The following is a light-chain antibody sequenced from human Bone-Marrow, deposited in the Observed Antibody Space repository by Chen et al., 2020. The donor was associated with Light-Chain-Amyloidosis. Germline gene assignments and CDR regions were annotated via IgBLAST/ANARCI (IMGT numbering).Light chain of an antibody. Sequence: QSALTQPASVSGSPGQSITISCTGTSGDVGTYNYVSWYQQHPGQAPKVMIYAVSNRPSGVPNRFSGSKSGNTASLTISGLQAEDEADDYCSSFTSSSSYVFGPGTKVTVL. V-gene: IGLV2-14*01. J-gene: IGLJ1*01. CDR3: SSFTSSSSYV. CDR2: AVS. CDR1: SGDVGTYNY.